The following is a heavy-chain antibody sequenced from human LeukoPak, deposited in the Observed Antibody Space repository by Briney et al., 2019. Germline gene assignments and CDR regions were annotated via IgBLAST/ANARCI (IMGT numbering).Heavy chain of an antibody. CDR2: IYYSRST. D-gene: IGHD4-23*01. CDR1: GGSINNSSYY. V-gene: IGHV4-39*07. CDR3: ARGTPTVGGGYFDY. Sequence: PSETLSLTCTVSGGSINNSSYYWGWIRQPPGKGLEWIGSIYYSRSTYYNPSLKSRVTISVDTSKNQFSLKLSSVTAADTAVYYCARGTPTVGGGYFDYWGQGTLVTVSS. J-gene: IGHJ4*02.